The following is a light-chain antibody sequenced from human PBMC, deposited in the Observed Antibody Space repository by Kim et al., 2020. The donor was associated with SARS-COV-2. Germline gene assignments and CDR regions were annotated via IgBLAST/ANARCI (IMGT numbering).Light chain of an antibody. CDR1: SNNVGNQG. CDR2: RNN. Sequence: QTATLTYTGNSNNVGNQGASWLQQHQGHPPKLVSYRNNNRPSGISERLSASGAGNTATLTITGLQPEDEADYYCSAWDSSLSSVVFGGGTQLTVL. CDR3: SAWDSSLSSVV. J-gene: IGLJ2*01. V-gene: IGLV10-54*01.